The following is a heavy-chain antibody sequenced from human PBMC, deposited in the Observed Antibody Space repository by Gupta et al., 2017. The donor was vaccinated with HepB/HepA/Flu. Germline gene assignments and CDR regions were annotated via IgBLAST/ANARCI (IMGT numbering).Heavy chain of an antibody. Sequence: EEKLLESGGGLVQQGGSLRLPCEAYGFSFSHSAMNWVRQDPGKGVDGISFVAGGGGKKFHADSVQGRFSISRDNSKNTIYLYMTSLRAEDTALYYCAKCSTSYGNDALDVWGRGTMVTVSS. CDR1: GFSFSHSA. D-gene: IGHD1-14*01. V-gene: IGHV3-23*01. J-gene: IGHJ3*01. CDR2: VAGGGGKK. CDR3: AKCSTSYGNDALDV.